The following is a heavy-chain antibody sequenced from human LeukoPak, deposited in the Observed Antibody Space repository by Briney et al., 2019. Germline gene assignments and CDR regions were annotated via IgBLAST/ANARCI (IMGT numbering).Heavy chain of an antibody. CDR2: IYYSGST. D-gene: IGHD6-19*01. V-gene: IGHV4-59*01. J-gene: IGHJ4*02. CDR3: ARDSGQDSSGWYNYFDY. CDR1: GGSISSYY. Sequence: PSETLSLTCTVSGGSISSYYWSWIWQPPGKGLEWIGYIYYSGSTNYNPSLKSRVNISVDTSKNQFSLKLSSVTAADTAVYYCARDSGQDSSGWYNYFDYWGQGTLVTVSS.